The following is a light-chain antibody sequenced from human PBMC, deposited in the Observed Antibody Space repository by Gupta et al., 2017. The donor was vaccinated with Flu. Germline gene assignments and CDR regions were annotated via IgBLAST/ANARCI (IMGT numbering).Light chain of an antibody. J-gene: IGKJ1*01. CDR2: EAS. CDR1: QSVSSY. CDR3: QQHRNCPRT. Sequence: VFPPSPATFSLSPGESATPSCRARQSVSSYLAWYQQKPGQAPRLLIYEASNRATGIPARFSGSGSGTDFTLTISSLEPEDVAVYYCQQHRNCPRTFGQGTKVEIK. V-gene: IGKV3-11*01.